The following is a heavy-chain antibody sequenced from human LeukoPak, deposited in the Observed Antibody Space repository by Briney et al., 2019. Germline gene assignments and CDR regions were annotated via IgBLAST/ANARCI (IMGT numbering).Heavy chain of an antibody. CDR1: GGSISSYY. D-gene: IGHD5-12*01. CDR2: IYTSGST. CDR3: ARVGSGSRYLDY. Sequence: SETLSLTCTVSGGSISSYYWSWIRQPAGKGLEWIGRIYTSGSTTYNPSLKSRATMSVDTSRTQFSLKLSPVTAADTAVYYCARVGSGSRYLDYWGQGILVIVSS. J-gene: IGHJ4*02. V-gene: IGHV4-4*07.